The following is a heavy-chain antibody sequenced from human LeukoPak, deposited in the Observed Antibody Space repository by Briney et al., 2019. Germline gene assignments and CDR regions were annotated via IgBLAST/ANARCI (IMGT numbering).Heavy chain of an antibody. Sequence: SETLSLTCIVSGGSISGHYWSWIRQPAGKRMEWIGHIFPGGSTTYNPSLKSRVTMSVDTSKTQVSLKLSSVTAADTAVYYCAREHCTRTTCYLNWLDPWGQGTLVTVSS. D-gene: IGHD2-2*01. CDR1: GGSISGHY. CDR2: IFPGGST. V-gene: IGHV4-4*07. J-gene: IGHJ5*02. CDR3: AREHCTRTTCYLNWLDP.